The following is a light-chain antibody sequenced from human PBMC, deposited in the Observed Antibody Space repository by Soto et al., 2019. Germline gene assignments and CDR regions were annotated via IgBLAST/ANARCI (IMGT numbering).Light chain of an antibody. CDR2: GAS. CDR3: QQYNNWPGT. Sequence: EIVLTQSPGTLSLSPGERATLSCRVSQSVSSSNLAWYQQKPGQAPRLLIYGASTRATGIPARFSGSGSGAEFTLTISSLQSEDFAVYYCQQYNNWPGTFGQGTKVDIK. V-gene: IGKV3-15*01. CDR1: QSVSSSN. J-gene: IGKJ1*01.